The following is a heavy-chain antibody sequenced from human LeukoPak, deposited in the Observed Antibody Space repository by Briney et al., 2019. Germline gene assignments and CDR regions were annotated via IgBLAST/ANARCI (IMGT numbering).Heavy chain of an antibody. Sequence: SVKVSCKASGGTFSSYAISWVRQAPGQGLEWMGGIIPIFGTANYAQKFQGRVTITTDESTSTAYMELSSLRSEDTAVFYCARDLRGSSSWYDYWGQGTLVTVSS. CDR1: GGTFSSYA. CDR3: ARDLRGSSSWYDY. CDR2: IIPIFGTA. J-gene: IGHJ4*02. V-gene: IGHV1-69*05. D-gene: IGHD6-13*01.